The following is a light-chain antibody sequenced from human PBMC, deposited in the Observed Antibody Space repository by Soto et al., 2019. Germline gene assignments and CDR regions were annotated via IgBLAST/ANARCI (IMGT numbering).Light chain of an antibody. V-gene: IGKV3-11*01. J-gene: IGKJ2*01. CDR1: QSVGSF. CDR3: QQRGDWTPYT. Sequence: EIVLTQSPATLSLSPGESATLSCRASQSVGSFLAWYQQKPGQAPRLLIYDASNRATGIAARLSGSGSGTDFTLTISSLEPEDFAVYYCQQRGDWTPYTFGQGTKLEIK. CDR2: DAS.